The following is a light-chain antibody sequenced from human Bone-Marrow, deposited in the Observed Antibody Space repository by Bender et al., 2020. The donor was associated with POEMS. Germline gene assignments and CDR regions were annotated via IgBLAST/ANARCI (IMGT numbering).Light chain of an antibody. CDR2: SDD. CDR1: NSNIGTNA. Sequence: QSVLTQPPSASGTPGQRVTISCSGSNSNIGTNAVNWYQQFPGPAPHLLIYSDDQRPSGVPDRFYAFKSGTSASLAISGLQSEDEDDYYCAAWDAGLSGGVFGGETKVNVL. V-gene: IGLV1-44*01. J-gene: IGLJ3*02. CDR3: AAWDAGLSGGV.